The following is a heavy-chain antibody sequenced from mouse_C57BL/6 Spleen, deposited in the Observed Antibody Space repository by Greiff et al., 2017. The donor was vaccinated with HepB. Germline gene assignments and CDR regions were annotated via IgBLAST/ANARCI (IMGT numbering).Heavy chain of an antibody. D-gene: IGHD2-5*01. CDR1: GYTFTSYW. V-gene: IGHV1-53*01. CDR2: INPSNGGT. Sequence: QVQLQQSGTELVKPGASVKLSCKASGYTFTSYWMHWVKQRPGQGLEWIGNINPSNGGTNYNEKFKSKATLTVDKSSSTAYMQLSSLTSEDSAVYYCARSRYSIYDAMDYWGQGTSVTVSS. J-gene: IGHJ4*01. CDR3: ARSRYSIYDAMDY.